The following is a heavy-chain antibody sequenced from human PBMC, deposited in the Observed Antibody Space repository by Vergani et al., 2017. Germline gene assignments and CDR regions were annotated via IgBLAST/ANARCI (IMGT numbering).Heavy chain of an antibody. Sequence: QVQLVQSGAEVKKPGASVKVSCKASGYTFTGYYMHWVRQAPGQGLEWMGIINPSGGSTSYAQKFQGRVTMTRDTSTSTVYMELSSLRSEDTAVYYCARGAFLTGYYTGWFDPWGQGTLVTVSS. V-gene: IGHV1-46*01. CDR3: ARGAFLTGYYTGWFDP. CDR1: GYTFTGYY. J-gene: IGHJ5*02. D-gene: IGHD3-9*01. CDR2: INPSGGST.